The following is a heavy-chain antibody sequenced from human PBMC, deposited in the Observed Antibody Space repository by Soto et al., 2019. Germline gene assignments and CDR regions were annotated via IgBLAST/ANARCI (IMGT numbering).Heavy chain of an antibody. CDR3: AREYTAMAHIDY. Sequence: ASVKXSCKASGYTFTSYGMHWVRQAPGQGLEWMGIINPSGGSTSYAQKFQGRVTMTRDTSTSTVYMELSSLRSEDTAVYYCAREYTAMAHIDYWGQGTLVTVSS. D-gene: IGHD5-18*01. J-gene: IGHJ4*02. CDR1: GYTFTSYG. V-gene: IGHV1-46*01. CDR2: INPSGGST.